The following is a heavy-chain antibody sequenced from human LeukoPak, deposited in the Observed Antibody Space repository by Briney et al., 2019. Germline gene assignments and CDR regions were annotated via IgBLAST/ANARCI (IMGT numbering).Heavy chain of an antibody. V-gene: IGHV3-49*04. Sequence: GGSLRLSCAASGFTFSSYEMNWVRQAPGKGLEWVGFIRSKVYGGTPEYAASVKGRFTISRDDSKGIAYLQMNSLKTEDTAVYYCTRDQTPYYWGQGTLVTVSS. J-gene: IGHJ4*02. CDR1: GFTFSSYE. CDR3: TRDQTPYY. CDR2: IRSKVYGGTP.